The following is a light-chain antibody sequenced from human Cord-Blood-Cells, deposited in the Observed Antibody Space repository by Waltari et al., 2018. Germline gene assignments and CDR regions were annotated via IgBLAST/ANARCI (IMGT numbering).Light chain of an antibody. CDR3: QQYGSSPYS. Sequence: EIVLTQSPGTLSLSPGERATLSCWASQSVSSSYLAWYQQKPGQAPRPLIYGASSRATGIPDMFSGSGSGTDFTLTISRLEPEDFAVYYCQQYGSSPYSFGQGTKLEIK. CDR1: QSVSSSY. J-gene: IGKJ2*03. CDR2: GAS. V-gene: IGKV3-20*01.